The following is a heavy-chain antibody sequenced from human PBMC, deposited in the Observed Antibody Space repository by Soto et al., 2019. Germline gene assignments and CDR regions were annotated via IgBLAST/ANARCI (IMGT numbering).Heavy chain of an antibody. V-gene: IGHV1-46*04. CDR2: MNPDGGST. CDR3: AKAPRSGIIITKNPAHIDC. J-gene: IGHJ4*02. Sequence: VSVKACSKASGYPVISHYVDLARQAPPQGVEWMGIMNPDGGSTRYAQNLQGRVTMTRDTYTSTVYMELSSLSSEDTAVYYCAKAPRSGIIITKNPAHIDCWGQRTMVTVSS. CDR1: GYPVISHY. D-gene: IGHD3-22*01.